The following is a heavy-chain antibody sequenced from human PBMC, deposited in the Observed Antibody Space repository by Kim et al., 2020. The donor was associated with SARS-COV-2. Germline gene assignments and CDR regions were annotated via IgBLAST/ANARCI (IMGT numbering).Heavy chain of an antibody. D-gene: IGHD6-13*01. Sequence: SETLSLTCAVYGGSFSGYYWSWIRQPPGKGLEWIGEINHSGSTNYNPSLKSRVTISVDTSKNQFSLKLSSVTAADTAVYYCARFGRSSSWHGYDAFDIWGQGTMVTVSS. CDR1: GGSFSGYY. J-gene: IGHJ3*02. CDR2: INHSGST. CDR3: ARFGRSSSWHGYDAFDI. V-gene: IGHV4-34*01.